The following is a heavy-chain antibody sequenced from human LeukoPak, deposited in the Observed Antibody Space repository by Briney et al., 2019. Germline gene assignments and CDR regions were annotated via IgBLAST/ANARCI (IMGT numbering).Heavy chain of an antibody. CDR3: ARARNESFDY. J-gene: IGHJ4*02. D-gene: IGHD3-10*01. CDR1: GFTFGRYW. CDR2: ISHDGTST. Sequence: GGSLRLSCAASGFTFGRYWMHWVRQAPGKGLMWVSRISHDGTSTIYADSVKGRFTVSRDNARNTMYLQMSGLRVEDMALYFCARARNESFDYWGRGTLVTVSP. V-gene: IGHV3-74*01.